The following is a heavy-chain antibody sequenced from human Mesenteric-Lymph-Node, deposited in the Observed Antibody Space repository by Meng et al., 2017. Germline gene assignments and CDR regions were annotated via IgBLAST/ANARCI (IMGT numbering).Heavy chain of an antibody. V-gene: IGHV1-8*02. CDR1: GYTFTDYD. CDR3: ARRREDPHDITGTTPNYYYGMDV. Sequence: ASVKVSCKASGYTFTDYDINWVRQATGQGLEWMGWMNPNSVNTVYAQRFQGRVTITRNTSISTAYMELSSLRSEDTAVYYCARRREDPHDITGTTPNYYYGMDVWGQGTTVTVSS. J-gene: IGHJ6*02. D-gene: IGHD1-7*01. CDR2: MNPNSVNT.